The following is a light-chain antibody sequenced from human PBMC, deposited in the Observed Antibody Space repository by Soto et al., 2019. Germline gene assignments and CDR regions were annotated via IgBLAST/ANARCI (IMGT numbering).Light chain of an antibody. CDR1: QSISRN. CDR2: AAS. Sequence: DIQMTQSPSSLSASVGDRVTITCRASQSISRNLNWYQHKPGKAPQLLIYAASSLQNGVPSRFSGGGSGTEFTLSISSLQPEDFGTYSCQQSYTTASITFGQGTRLEIK. J-gene: IGKJ5*01. CDR3: QQSYTTASIT. V-gene: IGKV1-39*01.